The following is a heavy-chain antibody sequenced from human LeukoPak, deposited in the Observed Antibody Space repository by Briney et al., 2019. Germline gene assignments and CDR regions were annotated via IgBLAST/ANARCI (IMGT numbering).Heavy chain of an antibody. V-gene: IGHV1-69*04. CDR2: IIPILGIA. CDR1: GGTFSSYA. CDR3: ARDSSGAYFDY. J-gene: IGHJ4*02. Sequence: GASVKVSSKASGGTFSSYAISWVRQAPGQGLEWMGRIIPILGIANYAQKFQGRVTITADKSTSTAYMELSSLRSEDTAVYYCARDSSGAYFDYWGQGTLVTVSS. D-gene: IGHD3-22*01.